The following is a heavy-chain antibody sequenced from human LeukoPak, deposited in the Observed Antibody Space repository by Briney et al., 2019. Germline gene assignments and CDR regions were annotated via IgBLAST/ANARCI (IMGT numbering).Heavy chain of an antibody. V-gene: IGHV3-23*01. Sequence: QPGGSLRLSCAASGFTFSNYAMTWVRQAPGKGLEWVSAISGSGGSTYYADSVKGRFTISRDNSKNTLYLQMNSLRAEDTAVYYCAKGDYYDSSGPWGYWGQGTLVTVSS. D-gene: IGHD3-22*01. J-gene: IGHJ4*02. CDR3: AKGDYYDSSGPWGY. CDR2: ISGSGGST. CDR1: GFTFSNYA.